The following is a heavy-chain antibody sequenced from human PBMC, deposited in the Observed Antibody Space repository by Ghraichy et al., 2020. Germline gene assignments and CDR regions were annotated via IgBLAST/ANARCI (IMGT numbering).Heavy chain of an antibody. CDR2: ISYDGSNK. CDR1: GFTFSSYA. CDR3: ARDDVVPADY. J-gene: IGHJ4*02. Sequence: GGYLRLSCAVSGFTFSSYAMHWVRQAPGKGLEWVAVISYDGSNKYYADSVKGRFTISRDNSKNTLYLQMNSLRAEDTAVYYCARDDVVPADYWGQGTLVTVSS. V-gene: IGHV3-30*04. D-gene: IGHD2-2*01.